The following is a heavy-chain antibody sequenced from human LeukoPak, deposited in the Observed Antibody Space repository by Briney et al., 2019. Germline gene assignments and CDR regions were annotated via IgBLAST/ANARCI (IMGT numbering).Heavy chain of an antibody. V-gene: IGHV3-23*01. Sequence: GGSLRLSCAASGFTFSSYAMSWVRQAPGKGLEWVSAISGSGGSTCYADSVKGRFTFSRDNSKNTLYLQMNSLRAEDTAVYYCARDTPDRYYGMDVWGQGTTVTVSS. CDR1: GFTFSSYA. CDR2: ISGSGGST. CDR3: ARDTPDRYYGMDV. D-gene: IGHD2-15*01. J-gene: IGHJ6*02.